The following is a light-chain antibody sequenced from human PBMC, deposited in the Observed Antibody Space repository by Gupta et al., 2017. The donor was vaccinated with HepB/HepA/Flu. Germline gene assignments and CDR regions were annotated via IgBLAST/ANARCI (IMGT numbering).Light chain of an antibody. J-gene: IGLJ2*01. CDR2: NNN. Sequence: QSVLTQPPSVSGAPGQRVTISCTGRSSNIGAGYDVHWYQQLPGTAPKLLIYNNNARPSGVPDRFSGSKSGTSASLAITGLQAEDEAEYYCQSYDNSLSVSVIFGGGTKLTDL. V-gene: IGLV1-40*01. CDR1: SSNIGAGYD. CDR3: QSYDNSLSVSVI.